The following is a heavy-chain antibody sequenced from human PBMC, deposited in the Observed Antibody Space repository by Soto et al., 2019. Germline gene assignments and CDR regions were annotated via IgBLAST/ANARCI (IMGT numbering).Heavy chain of an antibody. J-gene: IGHJ4*02. D-gene: IGHD3-9*01. CDR2: ISSNGGST. CDR3: VKALRYFDWLPDFDY. Sequence: VQLVESGGGLVQPGGSLRLSCSASGFTFSSYAMHWVRQAPGKGLEYVSAISSNGGSTYYADSVKGRFTISRDNSKNTLYLPMSSLRAEDTAVYYCVKALRYFDWLPDFDYWGQGTLVTVSS. V-gene: IGHV3-64D*06. CDR1: GFTFSSYA.